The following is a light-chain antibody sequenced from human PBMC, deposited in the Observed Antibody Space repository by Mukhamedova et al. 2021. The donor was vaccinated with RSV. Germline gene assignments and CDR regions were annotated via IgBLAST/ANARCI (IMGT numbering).Light chain of an antibody. Sequence: WYQRRVHGKAPKFLIYRASTLETGVSSRFSVSGSGTEFTLTISSLQPDDFATYYCQQYNTYPWTFGQGTKVEIK. V-gene: IGKV1-5*03. CDR3: QQYNTYPWT. CDR2: RAS. J-gene: IGKJ1*01.